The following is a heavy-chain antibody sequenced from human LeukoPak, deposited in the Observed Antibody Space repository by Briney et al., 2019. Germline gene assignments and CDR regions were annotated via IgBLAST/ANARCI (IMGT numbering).Heavy chain of an antibody. CDR1: GFTFSSYW. Sequence: PGGSLRLSCAASGFTFSSYWMSWVRQAPGKGLEWVAVISYDGSNKYYADSVKGRFTISRDNSKNTLYLQMNSLRAEDTAVYYCAKGLYSSSWYKAYYFDYWGQGTLVTVSS. CDR3: AKGLYSSSWYKAYYFDY. D-gene: IGHD6-13*01. CDR2: ISYDGSNK. V-gene: IGHV3-30*18. J-gene: IGHJ4*02.